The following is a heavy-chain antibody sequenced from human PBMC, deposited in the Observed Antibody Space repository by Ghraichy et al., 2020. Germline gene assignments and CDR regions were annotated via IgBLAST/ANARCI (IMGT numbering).Heavy chain of an antibody. CDR2: IYYSGST. J-gene: IGHJ4*02. CDR3: ARENIVVVPAAHFDY. V-gene: IGHV4-30-4*01. D-gene: IGHD2-2*01. Sequence: SETLSLTCTVSGGSISSGDYYWSWIRQPPGKGLEWIGYIYYSGSTYYNPSLKSRVTISVDTSKNQFSLKLSSVTAADTAVYYCARENIVVVPAAHFDYWGQGTLVTVSS. CDR1: GGSISSGDYY.